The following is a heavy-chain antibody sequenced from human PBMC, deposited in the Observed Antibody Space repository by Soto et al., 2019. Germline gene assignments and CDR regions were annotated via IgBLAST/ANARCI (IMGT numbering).Heavy chain of an antibody. V-gene: IGHV6-1*01. CDR1: GDSVSSDSAT. CDR2: TYYRSKWYN. J-gene: IGHJ2*01. Sequence: QVQLQQSGPGRVKPSQTLSLMCAISGDSVSSDSATWSWIRQSTSRGLEWLGRTYYRSKWYNDYAVSVQSRIAITPDPSKNQLYLPLNSVTPEDTAVYFCARDSSGFHWYFDLWGRGTLVTVSS. CDR3: ARDSSGFHWYFDL. D-gene: IGHD6-19*01.